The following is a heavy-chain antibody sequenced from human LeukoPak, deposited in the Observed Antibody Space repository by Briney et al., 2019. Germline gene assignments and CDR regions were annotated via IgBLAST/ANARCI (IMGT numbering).Heavy chain of an antibody. D-gene: IGHD6-19*01. CDR3: ARARVAGTGGDY. CDR1: GFTFSSYA. Sequence: GGSLRLSCAASGFTFSSYAMSWVRQAPGKGLEWVSYISSSGSTIYYADSVKGRFTISRDNAKNSLYLQMNSLRAEDTAVYYCARARVAGTGGDYWGQGTLVTVSS. J-gene: IGHJ4*02. CDR2: ISSSGSTI. V-gene: IGHV3-48*04.